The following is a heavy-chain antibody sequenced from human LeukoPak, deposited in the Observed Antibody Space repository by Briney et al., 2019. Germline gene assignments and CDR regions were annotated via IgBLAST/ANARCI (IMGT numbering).Heavy chain of an antibody. J-gene: IGHJ5*02. CDR3: ARVAVTGYNWFDP. CDR1: GGSISSYY. V-gene: IGHV4-4*07. CDR2: IYSSGST. Sequence: PSETLSLTCTVSGGSISSYYWSWIRQPAGKGLEGIGRIYSSGSTNYNPSFQSRVTMSLDTSKSQFSLKLSSVTAADTAVYYCARVAVTGYNWFDPWGQGTLVTVSS. D-gene: IGHD2-21*02.